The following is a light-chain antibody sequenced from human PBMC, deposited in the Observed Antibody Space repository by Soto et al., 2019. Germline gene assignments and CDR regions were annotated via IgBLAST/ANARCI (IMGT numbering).Light chain of an antibody. CDR3: TSYTSSSTLV. Sequence: QSALTQPASVSGSPGQSITISCTGTSSDVGGYNYVSWYQQHLGKAPKLMIYDVINRPSGVSNRFSGSKSGNTASLTISGLQAEDEADYYCTSYTSSSTLVFGTGTKVTVL. CDR2: DVI. V-gene: IGLV2-14*01. J-gene: IGLJ1*01. CDR1: SSDVGGYNY.